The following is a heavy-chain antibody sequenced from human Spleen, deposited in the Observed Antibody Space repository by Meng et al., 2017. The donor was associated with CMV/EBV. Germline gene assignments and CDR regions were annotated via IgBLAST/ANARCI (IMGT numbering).Heavy chain of an antibody. Sequence: QVQLVQSGAEVKKPGASLKVSCKASGYTFTSDGISWVRQAPGQGLEWMGWISAYNGNTNYAQKLQGRVTMTTDTSTSTAYMELRSLRSDDTAVYYCARDPYYYDSSGYPPFDYWGQGTLVTVSS. CDR2: ISAYNGNT. J-gene: IGHJ4*02. CDR3: ARDPYYYDSSGYPPFDY. V-gene: IGHV1-18*01. CDR1: GYTFTSDG. D-gene: IGHD3-22*01.